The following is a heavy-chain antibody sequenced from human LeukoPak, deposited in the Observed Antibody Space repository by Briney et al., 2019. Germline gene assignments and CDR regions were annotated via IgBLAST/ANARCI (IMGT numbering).Heavy chain of an antibody. D-gene: IGHD3-9*01. CDR2: ISAYNGNT. Sequence: ASVKVSCKASGYTFTGYGISWVRHAPGRGLEWIGWISAYNGNTNYAQKLQGRVTMTTDTSTSTAYMELRSLRSDDTAVYYCARGYDILTGYSDLDYWGQGTLVTVS. V-gene: IGHV1-18*01. CDR1: GYTFTGYG. CDR3: ARGYDILTGYSDLDY. J-gene: IGHJ4*02.